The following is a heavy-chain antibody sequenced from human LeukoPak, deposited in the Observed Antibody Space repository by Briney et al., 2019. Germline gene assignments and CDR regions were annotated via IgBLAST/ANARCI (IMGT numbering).Heavy chain of an antibody. D-gene: IGHD2-21*02. Sequence: GGSLRLSCAASGFTFSNAWMGWVRQAPGKGLEWVGRIKSKTDGGTTDYAAPVKGRFTISRDDSKNTLYLQMNSLKTEDTAVYYCTTDVVTAIVYYFDYWGQGTLVTVSS. J-gene: IGHJ4*02. CDR1: GFTFSNAW. CDR3: TTDVVTAIVYYFDY. CDR2: IKSKTDGGTT. V-gene: IGHV3-15*01.